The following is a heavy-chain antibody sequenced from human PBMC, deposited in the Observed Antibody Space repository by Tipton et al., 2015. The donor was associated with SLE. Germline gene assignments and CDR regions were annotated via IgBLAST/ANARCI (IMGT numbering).Heavy chain of an antibody. D-gene: IGHD3-3*01. J-gene: IGHJ6*03. Sequence: TLSLTCAVYGGSFSGYYWSWIRQPPGKGLEGVGEINHRGSTNYNPSLKIRVTISVDTSKNQFSLKLSSVTAADTAVYYCAREWVGKLEWSIRGYYYYMDVWGKGTTVTVSS. CDR1: GGSFSGYY. CDR3: AREWVGKLEWSIRGYYYYMDV. CDR2: INHRGST. V-gene: IGHV4-34*01.